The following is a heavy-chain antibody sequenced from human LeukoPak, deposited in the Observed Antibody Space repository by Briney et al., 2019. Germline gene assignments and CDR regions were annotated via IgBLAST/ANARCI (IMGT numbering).Heavy chain of an antibody. CDR3: ARDSLEYRSSSGDY. CDR1: GGSISSSNW. Sequence: SETLSLTCAVSGGSISSSNWWSWVRQPPGKGLEWIGEIYHSGSTNYNPSLKSRVTISVDKSKNQFSLKLSSVTAADTAVYYCARDSLEYRSSSGDYWGQGTLVTVSS. J-gene: IGHJ4*02. V-gene: IGHV4-4*02. CDR2: IYHSGST. D-gene: IGHD6-6*01.